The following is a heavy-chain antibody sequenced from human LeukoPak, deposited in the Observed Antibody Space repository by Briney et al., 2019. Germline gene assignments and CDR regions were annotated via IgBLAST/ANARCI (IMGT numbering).Heavy chain of an antibody. V-gene: IGHV1-69*05. Sequence: GASVKVSCKASGGTFSSYAISWVRQAPGQGLEWMGRIIPIFGTANYAQKFQGRVTITTDESTSTAYMELGSLRSEDTAVYYCARDRYDSSGYYKDWGQGTLVTVSS. D-gene: IGHD3-22*01. CDR1: GGTFSSYA. CDR3: ARDRYDSSGYYKD. CDR2: IIPIFGTA. J-gene: IGHJ4*02.